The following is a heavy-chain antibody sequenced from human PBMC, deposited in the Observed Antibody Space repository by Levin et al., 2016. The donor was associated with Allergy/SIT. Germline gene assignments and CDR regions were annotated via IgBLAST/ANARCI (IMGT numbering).Heavy chain of an antibody. Sequence: ASVKVSCKASGYTFSTYTVNWVRQAPGQRLEWMGWINTGNGNTKYSHKFQGRVTITRVTSASTAYMEVTTLTSEDTAIYYCARGSGYSGYDYFDYWGPGTLVTVSS. V-gene: IGHV1-3*04. CDR3: ARGSGYSGYDYFDY. D-gene: IGHD5-12*01. J-gene: IGHJ4*02. CDR1: GYTFSTYT. CDR2: INTGNGNT.